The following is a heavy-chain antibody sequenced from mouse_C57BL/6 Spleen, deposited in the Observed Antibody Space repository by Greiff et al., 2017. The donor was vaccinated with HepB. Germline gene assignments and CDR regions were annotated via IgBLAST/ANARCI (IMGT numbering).Heavy chain of an antibody. V-gene: IGHV1-26*01. CDR1: GYTFTDYY. D-gene: IGHD2-14*01. J-gene: IGHJ4*01. CDR2: INPNNGGT. Sequence: EVQLQQSGPELVKPGASVKISCKASGYTFTDYYMNWVKQSHGKSLEWIGDINPNNGGTSYNQKFKGKATLTVDKSSSTAYMGLRSLTSEDSAVYYCARGGTGYAMDYWGQGTSVTVSS. CDR3: ARGGTGYAMDY.